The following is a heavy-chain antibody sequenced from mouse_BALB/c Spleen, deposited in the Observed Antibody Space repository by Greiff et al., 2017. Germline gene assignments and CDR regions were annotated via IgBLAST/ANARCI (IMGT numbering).Heavy chain of an antibody. V-gene: IGHV5-17*02. D-gene: IGHD1-1*01. CDR2: ISSGSSTI. J-gene: IGHJ3*01. CDR3: ARSGGGSSFGY. Sequence: DVQLVESGGGLVQPGGSRKLSCAASGFTFSSFGMHWVRQAPEKGLEWVAYISSGSSTIYYADTVKGRFTISRDNPKNTLFLQMTSLRSEDTAMYYCARSGGGSSFGYWGQGTLVTVSA. CDR1: GFTFSSFG.